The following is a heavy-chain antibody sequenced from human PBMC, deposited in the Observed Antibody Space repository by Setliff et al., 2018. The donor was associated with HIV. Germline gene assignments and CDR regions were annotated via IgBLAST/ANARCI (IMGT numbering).Heavy chain of an antibody. CDR1: GESFSGYY. V-gene: IGHV4-34*01. CDR2: INHSGST. Sequence: SETLSLTCAVYGESFSGYYWSWIRQPPGKGLEWIGEINHSGSTNYNPSLKSRVTISVDTSKNQFSLKLSSVTAADTAVYYCARVPPGPYYYYMDVWGKGTTVTVSS. J-gene: IGHJ6*03. CDR3: ARVPPGPYYYYMDV.